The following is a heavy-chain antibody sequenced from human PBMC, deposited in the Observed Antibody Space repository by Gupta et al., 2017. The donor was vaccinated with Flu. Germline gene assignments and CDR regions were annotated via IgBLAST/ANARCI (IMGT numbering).Heavy chain of an antibody. V-gene: IGHV4-59*01. CDR1: GGSISSYY. Sequence: QVQLQESGPGLVKPSETLSLTCTVSGGSISSYYWSWIRQPPGKGLEWIGYIYYSGSTNYNPSLKSRVTISVDTSKNQFSLKLSSVTAADTAVYYCARAGYCSGGSCPDTFFDYWGQGTLVTVSS. CDR3: ARAGYCSGGSCPDTFFDY. J-gene: IGHJ4*02. D-gene: IGHD2-15*01. CDR2: IYYSGST.